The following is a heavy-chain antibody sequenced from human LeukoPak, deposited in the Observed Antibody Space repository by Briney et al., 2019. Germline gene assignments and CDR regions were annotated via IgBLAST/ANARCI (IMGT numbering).Heavy chain of an antibody. V-gene: IGHV4-34*01. D-gene: IGHD3-10*01. J-gene: IGHJ4*02. CDR3: ASSPFLYGSRTSFDN. CDR2: MKQSGTP. CDR1: GGSFSAFH. Sequence: SETLSLTCAVYGGSFSAFHWNWIRQSPAKGLEWLGEMKQSGTPRYNPSLQSRVTISVDKSKNQFSLNVRSVTAADTAVYYCASSPFLYGSRTSFDNWAQGPRVTVSA.